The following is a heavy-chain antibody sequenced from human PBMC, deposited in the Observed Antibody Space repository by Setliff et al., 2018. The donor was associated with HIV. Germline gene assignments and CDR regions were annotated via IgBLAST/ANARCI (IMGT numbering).Heavy chain of an antibody. CDR3: ARDHVFGSRTGFDP. CDR1: GGSFSAYY. Sequence: SETLSLTCAVYGGSFSAYYWSWIRQSPGKGLEWIGAINHGGSTNYNPSLKSRVTISIDTSKNQFSLKLNSVTAAVTAVYYCARDHVFGSRTGFDPWGPGILVTVSS. V-gene: IGHV4-34*01. CDR2: INHGGST. J-gene: IGHJ5*02. D-gene: IGHD3-10*01.